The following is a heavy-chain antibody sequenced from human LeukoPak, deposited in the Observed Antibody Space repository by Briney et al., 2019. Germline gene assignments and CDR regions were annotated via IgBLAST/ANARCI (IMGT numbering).Heavy chain of an antibody. V-gene: IGHV3-7*01. J-gene: IGHJ4*02. CDR3: ARDARQRSDY. Sequence: GGSLRLSCAASGFTFGRVWMSWVRQAPGEGLEWVASITQDGSAKYYEDSVKGRFTISRDNADNSLYLQMNSLRAEDTALYYCARDARQRSDYWGLGTLVTVSS. D-gene: IGHD6-25*01. CDR2: ITQDGSAK. CDR1: GFTFGRVW.